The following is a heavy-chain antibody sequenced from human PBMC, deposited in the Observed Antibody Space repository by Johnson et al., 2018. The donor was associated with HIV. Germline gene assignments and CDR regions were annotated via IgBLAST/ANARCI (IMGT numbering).Heavy chain of an antibody. CDR3: ARWDAFGI. CDR1: GSTFSSNW. CDR2: INQDGSEK. V-gene: IGHV3-7*05. J-gene: IGHJ3*02. Sequence: EVQVVESGGGLVQPGGSLRLSCATSGSTFSSNWMSWVRQAPGKGLEWVANINQDGSEKYHVDSVKGRFTISRDNGKSSLYLQMNSLRAEDTAVYYCARWDAFGIWGRGTKVTVSS.